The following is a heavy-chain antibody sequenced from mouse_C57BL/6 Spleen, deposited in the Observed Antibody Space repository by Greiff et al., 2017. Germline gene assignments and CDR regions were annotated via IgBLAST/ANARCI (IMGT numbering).Heavy chain of an antibody. J-gene: IGHJ3*01. Sequence: VQLQQSGTVLARPGASVKMSCKTSGYTFTSYWMHWVKQRPGQGLEWIGAIYPGNSDTSYNQKFKGKAKLTAVTSASTAYMELSSLTKEDSAVYYCTRDGSSYGTWFAYWGQGTLVTVSA. CDR3: TRDGSSYGTWFAY. CDR1: GYTFTSYW. D-gene: IGHD1-1*01. CDR2: IYPGNSDT. V-gene: IGHV1-5*01.